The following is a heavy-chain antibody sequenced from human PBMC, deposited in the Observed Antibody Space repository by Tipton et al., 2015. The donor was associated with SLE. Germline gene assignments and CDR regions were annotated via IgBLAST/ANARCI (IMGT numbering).Heavy chain of an antibody. Sequence: TLSLTCTVSGGSTSGYYWGWVRQPAGKGLEWVGRFYSSGSTNYNPSLKSRVTTSVHTSKNQFSLKLSSVTAADTAVYYCAGSSIAARWSFSYWGQGTLVTVSS. CDR3: AGSSIAARWSFSY. CDR1: GGSTSGYY. CDR2: FYSSGST. D-gene: IGHD6-6*01. V-gene: IGHV4-4*07. J-gene: IGHJ4*02.